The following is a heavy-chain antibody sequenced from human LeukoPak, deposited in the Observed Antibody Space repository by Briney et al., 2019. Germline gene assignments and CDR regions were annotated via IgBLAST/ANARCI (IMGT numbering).Heavy chain of an antibody. CDR1: GFTFSSYS. J-gene: IGHJ4*02. CDR3: ARRNPYGSGSYDY. CDR2: ISSSSSYI. V-gene: IGHV3-21*01. D-gene: IGHD3-10*01. Sequence: GGSLRLSCAASGFTFSSYSMNWVRQAPGKGLEWVSSISSSSSYIYYADSVRGRLTISRDNAKNSLYLQMNSLTAEDTAVYYCARRNPYGSGSYDYWGQGTLVTVSS.